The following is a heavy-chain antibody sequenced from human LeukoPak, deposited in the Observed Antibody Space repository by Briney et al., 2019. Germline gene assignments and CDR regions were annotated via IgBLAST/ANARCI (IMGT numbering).Heavy chain of an antibody. J-gene: IGHJ4*02. V-gene: IGHV3-23*01. Sequence: GGSLRLSCAASGFTFSSYAMSWVRQAPGKGLEWVSAISGSGGSTYYADSVKGRFTIPRDNSKNTLYLQMNSLRAEDTAVYYCAASLPNIVVVPATKGPFGYWGQGALVTVSS. CDR3: AASLPNIVVVPATKGPFGY. CDR1: GFTFSSYA. D-gene: IGHD2-2*01. CDR2: ISGSGGST.